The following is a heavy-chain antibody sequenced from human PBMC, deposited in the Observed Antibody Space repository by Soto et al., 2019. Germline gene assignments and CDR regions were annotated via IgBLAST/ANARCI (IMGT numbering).Heavy chain of an antibody. CDR3: ARFMITFGGVIVNYGMDV. Sequence: GASVKVSCKASGYTFTSYGISWVRQAPGQGLEWMGWISAYNGNTNYAQKLQGRVAMTTDTSTSTAYMELRSLRPDDTAVYYCARFMITFGGVIVNYGMDVWGQGTTVTVSS. J-gene: IGHJ6*02. V-gene: IGHV1-18*01. D-gene: IGHD3-16*02. CDR2: ISAYNGNT. CDR1: GYTFTSYG.